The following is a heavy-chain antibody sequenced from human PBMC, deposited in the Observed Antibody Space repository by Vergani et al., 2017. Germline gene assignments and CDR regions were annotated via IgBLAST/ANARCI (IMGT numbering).Heavy chain of an antibody. CDR2: IYPGDSDT. Sequence: EVQLVQSGAEVKTPGESLKISCKGSGYSFTSYWIGWVRQMPGKGLEWMGIIYPGDSDTRYSPSFQGKVTISADKSISTAYLQWSSLKASDTAMYYCARRNHDCSGGSCRTDDAFDSWGQGTMVTVSS. J-gene: IGHJ3*02. V-gene: IGHV5-51*03. CDR1: GYSFTSYW. D-gene: IGHD2-15*01. CDR3: ARRNHDCSGGSCRTDDAFDS.